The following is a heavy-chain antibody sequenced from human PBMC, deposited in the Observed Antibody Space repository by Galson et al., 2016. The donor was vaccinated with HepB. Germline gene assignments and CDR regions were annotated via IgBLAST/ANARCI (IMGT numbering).Heavy chain of an antibody. CDR2: ISYSGIT. J-gene: IGHJ2*01. Sequence: TLSLTCTVSGGSISTSDHYWSWIRQHPGKGLEWIGYISYSGITYYSPSLRGRLTISVDTSKNHFSLQLGSVTAADTALYYCARDTSGSYRSWYFDFWGRGTLVTVSS. D-gene: IGHD5-12*01. CDR3: ARDTSGSYRSWYFDF. CDR1: GGSISTSDHY. V-gene: IGHV4-31*03.